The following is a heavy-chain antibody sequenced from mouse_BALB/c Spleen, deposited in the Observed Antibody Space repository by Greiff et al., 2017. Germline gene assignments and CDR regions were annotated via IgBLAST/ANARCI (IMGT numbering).Heavy chain of an antibody. V-gene: IGHV1-5*01. CDR3: TKEGLTQGEFAY. D-gene: IGHD3-3*01. Sequence: DVQLQESGTVLARPGASVKMSCKASGYSFTSYWMHWVKQRPGQGLEWIGAIYPGNSDTSYNQKFKGKAKLTAVTSASTAYMELSSLTNEDSAVSYYTKEGLTQGEFAYWGQGTLVTVSA. CDR2: IYPGNSDT. J-gene: IGHJ3*01. CDR1: GYSFTSYW.